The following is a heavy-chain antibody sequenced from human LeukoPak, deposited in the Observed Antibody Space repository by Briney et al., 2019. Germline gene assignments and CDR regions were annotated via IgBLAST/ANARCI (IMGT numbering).Heavy chain of an antibody. CDR1: GLTFSTYS. CDR3: AKREYFYGSGSYSSYMDV. J-gene: IGHJ6*03. V-gene: IGHV3-23*01. D-gene: IGHD3-10*01. Sequence: GGSLRLSCAASGLTFSTYSMNWVRQAPGKGLEWVSGTDGNGGSIYYADSVKGRFTISRDNSKNTLYLQVNSLRAEDTAIYYCAKREYFYGSGSYSSYMDVWGKGAAVTVSS. CDR2: TDGNGGSI.